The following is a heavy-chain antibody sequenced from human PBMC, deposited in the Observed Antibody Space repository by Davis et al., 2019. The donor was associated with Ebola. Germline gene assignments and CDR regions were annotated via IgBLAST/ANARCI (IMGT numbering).Heavy chain of an antibody. D-gene: IGHD6-6*01. CDR2: IYTSGST. CDR1: GGSISSYY. V-gene: IGHV4-4*07. J-gene: IGHJ6*03. Sequence: PSETLSLTCTVSGGSISSYYWSWIRQPAGKGLEWIGRIYTSGSTNYNPSLKSRVTMSVDTSKNQFSLKLSSVTAADTAVYYCARAARGYSSSSRGRELYYYYYMDVWGKGTTVTVSS. CDR3: ARAARGYSSSSRGRELYYYYYMDV.